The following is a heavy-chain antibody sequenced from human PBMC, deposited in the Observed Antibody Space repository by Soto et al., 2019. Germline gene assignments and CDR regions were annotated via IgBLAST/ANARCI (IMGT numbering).Heavy chain of an antibody. V-gene: IGHV1-18*04. CDR3: ARGAADYDFWSGYYNFDY. CDR2: ISAYNGNT. Sequence: ASVKVSCKASGYTFTSYGISWVRQAPGQGLEWMGWISAYNGNTNYAQKLQGRVTMTTDTSTSTAYMELRSLRSDDTAVYYCARGAADYDFWSGYYNFDYWGQGTLVP. CDR1: GYTFTSYG. J-gene: IGHJ4*02. D-gene: IGHD3-3*01.